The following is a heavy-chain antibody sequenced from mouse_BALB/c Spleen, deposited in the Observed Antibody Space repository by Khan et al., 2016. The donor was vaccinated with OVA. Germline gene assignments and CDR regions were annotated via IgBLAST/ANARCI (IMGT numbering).Heavy chain of an antibody. CDR2: IWSAGST. CDR1: GFSLDNYS. J-gene: IGHJ3*01. CDR3: ARRGYDYGRGTLCAF. D-gene: IGHD2-4*01. V-gene: IGHV2-2*02. Sequence: VQLQESGPGLVQPSQSLSITYTVVGFSLDNYSVHWIRQSPGKGLAWLGVIWSAGSTDYNAAFISRLTITKDNFRCTVFFEVINLHTNDTAIYYLARRGYDYGRGTLCAFRCQANLVAVSA.